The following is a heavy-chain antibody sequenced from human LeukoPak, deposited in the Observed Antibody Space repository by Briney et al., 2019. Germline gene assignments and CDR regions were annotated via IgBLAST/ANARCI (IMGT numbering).Heavy chain of an antibody. V-gene: IGHV4-31*11. CDR3: ARDSDIPDDAFDI. Sequence: PSETLSLTCAVYGGSFSGYYWTWIRQHPGKGLEWIGYIYYSGSTYYNPSLKSRVTISVDTSKNQFSLKLSSVTAADTAVYYCARDSDIPDDAFDIWGQGTMVTVSS. D-gene: IGHD2-15*01. J-gene: IGHJ3*02. CDR2: IYYSGST. CDR1: GGSFSGYY.